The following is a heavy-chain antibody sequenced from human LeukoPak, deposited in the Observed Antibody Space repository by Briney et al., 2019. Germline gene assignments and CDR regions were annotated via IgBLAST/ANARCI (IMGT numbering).Heavy chain of an antibody. CDR3: AKDRAYGSGSYFDY. CDR2: IRYDGSNK. CDR1: GFTFSSYG. J-gene: IGHJ4*02. V-gene: IGHV3-30*02. Sequence: QAGGSLRLSCAASGFTFSSYGMHWVRQAPGKGLEWVAFIRYDGSNKYYADSVKGRFTISRDNSKNTLYLQMNSLRAEDTAVYYCAKDRAYGSGSYFDYWGQGTLVTVSS. D-gene: IGHD3-10*01.